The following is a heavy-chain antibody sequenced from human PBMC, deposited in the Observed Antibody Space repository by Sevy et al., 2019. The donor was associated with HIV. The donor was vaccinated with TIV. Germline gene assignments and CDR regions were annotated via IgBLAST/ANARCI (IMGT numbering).Heavy chain of an antibody. CDR1: GGSISSGGYY. J-gene: IGHJ4*02. CDR3: TRRGTGTSPFDS. V-gene: IGHV4-31*03. Sequence: SETLSLTCTVSGGSISSGGYYWTWIRQHPGKGLVWIGYIYYSGSTYYNPSLKSRVTISVDTSKNQFSLKLSSVTAADMAVYYCTRRGTGTSPFDSWGQGTLVTVSS. D-gene: IGHD1-7*01. CDR2: IYYSGST.